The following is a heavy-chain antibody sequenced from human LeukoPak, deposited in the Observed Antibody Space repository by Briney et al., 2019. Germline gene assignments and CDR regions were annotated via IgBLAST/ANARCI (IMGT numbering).Heavy chain of an antibody. Sequence: GESLKISCKGSGYSFTNYWIGWVRQMPGKGLEWMGIIYPGDPDSRYSPSFEGQVTVSADKSISTAYLQWSSLKASDTAMYYCARRGNSYDRNGAFDIWGQGTMVTVS. CDR2: IYPGDPDS. V-gene: IGHV5-51*01. J-gene: IGHJ3*02. D-gene: IGHD5-18*01. CDR3: ARRGNSYDRNGAFDI. CDR1: GYSFTNYW.